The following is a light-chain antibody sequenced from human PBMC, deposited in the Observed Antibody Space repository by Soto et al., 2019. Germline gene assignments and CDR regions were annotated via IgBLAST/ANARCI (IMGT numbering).Light chain of an antibody. J-gene: IGKJ1*01. Sequence: EIVLTQSPGTLSLSPGERATLSCRASQSVSSSYLAWYQQKPGQAPRLLIYGASSRATGIPDRFSGSGSGTDFTRTISRLEPEDFAVYYCQQYGSSPPTCGQGTKVEIK. V-gene: IGKV3-20*01. CDR1: QSVSSSY. CDR3: QQYGSSPPT. CDR2: GAS.